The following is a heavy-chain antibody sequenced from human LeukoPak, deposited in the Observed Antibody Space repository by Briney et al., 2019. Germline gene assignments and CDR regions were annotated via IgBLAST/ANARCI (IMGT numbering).Heavy chain of an antibody. J-gene: IGHJ4*02. D-gene: IGHD1-1*01. CDR2: ICGDGGST. Sequence: GGSLRLSCATSGFTFDDYAIHWVRQAPGRGLEWVSVICGDGGSTYYAESVEGRFTISRDSSKNSLYLQMNSLRIEDTALYYCAKESYNPLWDDSFDCWGQGTLVTVSS. CDR1: GFTFDDYA. V-gene: IGHV3-43*02. CDR3: AKESYNPLWDDSFDC.